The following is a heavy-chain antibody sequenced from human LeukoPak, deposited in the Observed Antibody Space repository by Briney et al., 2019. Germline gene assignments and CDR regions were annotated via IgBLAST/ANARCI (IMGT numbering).Heavy chain of an antibody. CDR3: AKDYRYGDSPVTGIDY. J-gene: IGHJ4*02. CDR1: GFTFSSYG. CDR2: ISYDGSNK. V-gene: IGHV3-30*18. D-gene: IGHD4-17*01. Sequence: GGSLRLSCAASGFTFSSYGMHWVRQAPGKGLEWVAVISYDGSNKYYADSVKGRFTISRDNSKNTPYLQMNSLRAEDTAVYYCAKDYRYGDSPVTGIDYWGQGTLVTVSS.